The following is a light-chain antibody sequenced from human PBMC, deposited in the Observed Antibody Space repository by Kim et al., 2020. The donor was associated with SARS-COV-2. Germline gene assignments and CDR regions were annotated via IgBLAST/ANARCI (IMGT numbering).Light chain of an antibody. CDR2: YDS. CDR1: ISVSTS. Sequence: APGRTARLTRGGNISVSTSLPWYQQKPGQATVLVIYYDSDRPSGIPSRFSGSDSGNTATLTISRVEGGDEADYYCQVWDSSSDHPVFGGGTQLTVL. V-gene: IGLV3-21*04. J-gene: IGLJ3*02. CDR3: QVWDSSSDHPV.